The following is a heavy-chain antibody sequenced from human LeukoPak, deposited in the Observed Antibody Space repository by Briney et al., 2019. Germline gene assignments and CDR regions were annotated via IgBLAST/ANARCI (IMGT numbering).Heavy chain of an antibody. CDR3: ARGGSPYYYDSSGYYFLDY. D-gene: IGHD3-22*01. Sequence: SETLSLTCAVYGGSFSGYYWSWIRQPPGKGLEWIGEINHSGSTNYNPSLKSRVTISVDTSENQFSLKLSSVTAADTAVYYCARGGSPYYYDSSGYYFLDYWGQGTLVTVSS. V-gene: IGHV4-34*01. CDR2: INHSGST. CDR1: GGSFSGYY. J-gene: IGHJ4*02.